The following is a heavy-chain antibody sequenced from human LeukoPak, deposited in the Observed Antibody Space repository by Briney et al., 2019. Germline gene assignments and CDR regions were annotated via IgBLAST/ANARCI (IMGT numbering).Heavy chain of an antibody. V-gene: IGHV4-59*11. CDR2: VFNGGST. Sequence: SETLSLTCSVSGGSINSHYWSWIRQSPGKGLEWVGYVFNGGSTNYKPSLKSRVTMSLDTSRDQFSMRLSSVSAAETAIYYCASRPAGSSWYGVFDFWSQGTLVTVSS. D-gene: IGHD6-13*01. CDR1: GGSINSHY. J-gene: IGHJ4*02. CDR3: ASRPAGSSWYGVFDF.